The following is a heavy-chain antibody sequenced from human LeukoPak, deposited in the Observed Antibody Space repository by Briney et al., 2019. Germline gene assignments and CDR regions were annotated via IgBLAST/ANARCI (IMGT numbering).Heavy chain of an antibody. D-gene: IGHD6-13*01. Sequence: ASVKVSCKASGYTFTGYYMHWVRQAPGQGREWMGWINPNSGGTNYAQKFQGRVTMTRDTSISTAYMELSRLRSDDTAVYYCARDLFSSSWYVIVYYYGMDVWGQGTTVTVSS. J-gene: IGHJ6*02. CDR3: ARDLFSSSWYVIVYYYGMDV. CDR1: GYTFTGYY. CDR2: INPNSGGT. V-gene: IGHV1-2*02.